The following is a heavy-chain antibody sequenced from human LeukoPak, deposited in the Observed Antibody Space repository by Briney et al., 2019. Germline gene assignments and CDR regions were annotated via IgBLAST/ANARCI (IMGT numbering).Heavy chain of an antibody. V-gene: IGHV4-59*08. J-gene: IGHJ4*02. Sequence: PSETLSLTCAVYGGSFSGYYWSWIRQPPGKGLEWIGYIYYSGNTNYNPSLKSRVTISVDTSKNEVSLKLSSVTAADTAVYYCARQVSEYFDYWGQGTLVTVSS. CDR1: GGSFSGYY. CDR3: ARQVSEYFDY. D-gene: IGHD3-10*01. CDR2: IYYSGNT.